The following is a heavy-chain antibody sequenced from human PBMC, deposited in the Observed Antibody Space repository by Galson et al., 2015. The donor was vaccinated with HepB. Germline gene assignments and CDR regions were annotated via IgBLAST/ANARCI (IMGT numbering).Heavy chain of an antibody. CDR3: ASGPGTVTDYYFYMDV. J-gene: IGHJ6*03. CDR2: LYGGGSS. V-gene: IGHV3-53*01. D-gene: IGHD4-17*01. CDR1: GFTVSSSY. Sequence: SLRLSCAASGFTVSSSYMNWVRQTPGERLEWVSVLYGGGSSYYAGSVKGRFTISRDNSKNTLYLEMNSLRVEDTAVYYCASGPGTVTDYYFYMDVWGIGTTVTVSS.